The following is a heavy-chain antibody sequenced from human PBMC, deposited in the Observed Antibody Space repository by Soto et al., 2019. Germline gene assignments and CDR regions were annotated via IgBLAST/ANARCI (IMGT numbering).Heavy chain of an antibody. CDR1: GLAFPIDD. Sequence: QVQLVQSGAEVKKPGASVQVSCKASGLAFPIDDIIWVRQTIGQGLEFMGWMNPSGRNTGYTQKFQGRATFTWNTPTNTAYMDLSGLRSEETAVYYCARYRTKVPVAFDVWGQGTMVTVSS. CDR3: ARYRTKVPVAFDV. V-gene: IGHV1-8*01. CDR2: MNPSGRNT. J-gene: IGHJ3*01. D-gene: IGHD3-16*02.